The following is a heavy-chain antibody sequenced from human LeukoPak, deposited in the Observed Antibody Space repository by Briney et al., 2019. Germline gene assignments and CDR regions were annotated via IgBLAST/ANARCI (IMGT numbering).Heavy chain of an antibody. V-gene: IGHV3-48*04. Sequence: GGSLGLSCAASGFTFSSYSMNWVRQAPGKGLEWVSYISSSSSTIYYADSVKGRFTISRDNAKNSLYLQMNSLRAEDTAVYYCARLIQLWSGYYFDYWGQGTLVTVSS. CDR2: ISSSSSTI. J-gene: IGHJ4*02. CDR1: GFTFSSYS. D-gene: IGHD5-18*01. CDR3: ARLIQLWSGYYFDY.